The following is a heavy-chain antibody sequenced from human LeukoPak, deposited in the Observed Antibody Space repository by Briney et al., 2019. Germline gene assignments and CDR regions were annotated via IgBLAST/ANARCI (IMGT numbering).Heavy chain of an antibody. D-gene: IGHD3-22*01. J-gene: IGHJ4*02. CDR3: ARGRYYYDSSGYRFY. Sequence: GGSLRLSCAASGFTFSSYSMNWVRQAPGKGLEWVAVIWYDGSNKYYADSVKGRFTISRDNSKNTLYLQMNSLRAEDTAVYYCARGRYYYDSSGYRFYWGQGTLVAVSS. CDR2: IWYDGSNK. V-gene: IGHV3-33*08. CDR1: GFTFSSYS.